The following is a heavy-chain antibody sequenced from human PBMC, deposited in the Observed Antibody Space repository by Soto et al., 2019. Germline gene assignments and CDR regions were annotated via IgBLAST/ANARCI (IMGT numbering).Heavy chain of an antibody. CDR3: AGALPRLPDSREGDY. Sequence: QVQLVQSGAEVKKPGASVKVSCKASGYTFTNFYMHWVRQAPGQGPEWVGIINPNGGSTSYAQNSQGRISRTSETSRNTAKMELRSRGSEDRAVYYCAGALPRLPDSREGDYWGQGPWSPSPQ. J-gene: IGHJ4*02. CDR2: INPNGGST. V-gene: IGHV1-46*01. D-gene: IGHD2-2*01. CDR1: GYTFTNFY.